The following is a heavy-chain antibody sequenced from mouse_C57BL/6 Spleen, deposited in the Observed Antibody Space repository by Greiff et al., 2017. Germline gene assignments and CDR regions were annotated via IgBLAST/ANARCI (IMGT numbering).Heavy chain of an antibody. CDR3: ARDDGGFDY. J-gene: IGHJ2*01. D-gene: IGHD2-3*01. Sequence: EVQRVESGGGLVKPGGSLKLSCAASGFTFSSYAMSWVRQTPEKRLEWVATISDGGSYTYYPDNVKGRFTISRDNAKNNLYLQMSHLKSEDTAMYYCARDDGGFDYWGQGTTLTVSS. V-gene: IGHV5-4*01. CDR2: ISDGGSYT. CDR1: GFTFSSYA.